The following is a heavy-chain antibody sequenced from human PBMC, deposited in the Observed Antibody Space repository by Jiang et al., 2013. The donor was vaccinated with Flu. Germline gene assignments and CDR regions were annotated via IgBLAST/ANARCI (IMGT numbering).Heavy chain of an antibody. CDR3: ARLDDYYGSGSYFPY. J-gene: IGHJ4*02. Sequence: GVINPNSGTTNYAQKFQGRVTMTRDTSTSTVYMELSSLRRDDTAAYYCARLDDYYGSGSYFPYWGQGTLVSVSS. V-gene: IGHV1-46*01. CDR2: INPNSGTT. D-gene: IGHD3-10*01.